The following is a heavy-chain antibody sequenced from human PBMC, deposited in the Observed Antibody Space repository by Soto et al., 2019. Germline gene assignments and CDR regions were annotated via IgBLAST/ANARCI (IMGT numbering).Heavy chain of an antibody. CDR1: GFTFSNYA. CDR2: FSSGGGT. V-gene: IGHV3-23*01. CDR3: TKANRYCSDATCLTFDY. D-gene: IGHD2-15*01. Sequence: GGSLRLSCTASGFTFSNYAMSWVRQAPGKGLEWVSTFSSGGGTYYADSVKGRFTISRDNSKNTLSLQMNSLRAEDTAVYYCTKANRYCSDATCLTFDYWGLGTLVTVSS. J-gene: IGHJ4*02.